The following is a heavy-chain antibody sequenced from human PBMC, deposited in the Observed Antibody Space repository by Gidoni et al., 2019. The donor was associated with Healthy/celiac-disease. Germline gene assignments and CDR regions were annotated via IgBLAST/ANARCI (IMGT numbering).Heavy chain of an antibody. J-gene: IGHJ3*02. CDR1: GFTFSSYA. D-gene: IGHD3-22*01. CDR3: AKGFSGYRFMGDAFDI. Sequence: EVQLLESGGGLIQPGGSLRLSCAASGFTFSSYAMSWVRQAPGTGLEWVSVISGSGGSTYYADSVKGRFTISRDNSKNTLYLQMNSLRAEDTAVYYCAKGFSGYRFMGDAFDIWGQGTMVTVSS. V-gene: IGHV3-23*01. CDR2: ISGSGGST.